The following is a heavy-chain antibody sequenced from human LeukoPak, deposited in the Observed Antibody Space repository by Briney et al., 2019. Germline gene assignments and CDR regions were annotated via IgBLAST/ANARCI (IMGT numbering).Heavy chain of an antibody. CDR2: INHSGST. CDR3: ASRRLYGRHLLNGPFDY. D-gene: IGHD2-8*01. J-gene: IGHJ4*02. CDR1: GGSFGGYY. V-gene: IGHV4-34*01. Sequence: PSETLSLTCAVYGGSFGGYYWSWIRQPPGKGLEWIGEINHSGSTNYNPSLKSRVTISVDTSKNQFSLKLSSVTAADTAVYYCASRRLYGRHLLNGPFDYWGQGTLVTVSS.